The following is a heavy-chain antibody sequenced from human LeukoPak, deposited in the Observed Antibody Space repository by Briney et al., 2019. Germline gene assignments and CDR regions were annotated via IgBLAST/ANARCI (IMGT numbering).Heavy chain of an antibody. Sequence: GGSLRLFCSACGFTFSSYSMNWVRQAPGKGLEGVSSISSSSSYIYYAVSVKGRFTISRDNAKNSLYLQMNSLRAEDTAVYYCARVPGLVPYFDYWGQGTLVTVSS. CDR2: ISSSSSYI. CDR1: GFTFSSYS. D-gene: IGHD2-8*02. CDR3: ARVPGLVPYFDY. J-gene: IGHJ4*02. V-gene: IGHV3-21*01.